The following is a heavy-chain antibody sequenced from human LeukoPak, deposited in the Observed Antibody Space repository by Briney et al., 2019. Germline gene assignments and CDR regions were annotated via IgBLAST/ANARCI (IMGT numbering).Heavy chain of an antibody. V-gene: IGHV3-30*02. D-gene: IGHD6-6*01. J-gene: IGHJ4*02. CDR2: IRYDGSNK. CDR1: GFTFSSYG. CDR3: AKIPFSYSIAARPEFDY. Sequence: PGGSLRLSCAASGFTFSSYGMHWVRQAPGKGLEWVAFIRYDGSNKYYADSVKGRFTISRDNSKNTLYLQMNSLRAEDTAVYYCAKIPFSYSIAARPEFDYWGQGTLVTVSS.